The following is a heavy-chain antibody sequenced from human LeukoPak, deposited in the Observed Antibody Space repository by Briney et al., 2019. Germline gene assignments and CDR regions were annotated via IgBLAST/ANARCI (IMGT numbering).Heavy chain of an antibody. CDR2: ISGSGRSA. CDR3: AQDYSGYDLSAGY. J-gene: IGHJ4*02. Sequence: PGGSLRLSCAASGFTFSSHAMSWVPQAPGKGLEWVSVISGSGRSAYYADSLKGLFTISRDNSKDTVYLQINSLRAEDTALYYCAQDYSGYDLSAGYWGQGTLVTVAS. CDR1: GFTFSSHA. D-gene: IGHD5-12*01. V-gene: IGHV3-23*01.